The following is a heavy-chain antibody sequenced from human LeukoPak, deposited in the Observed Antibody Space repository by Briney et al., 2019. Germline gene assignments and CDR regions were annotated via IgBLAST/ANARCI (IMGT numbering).Heavy chain of an antibody. J-gene: IGHJ6*02. CDR2: IYDSGST. CDR3: ARDKRRYDILTGYTRDYYYYGMDV. Sequence: SETLSLTCTVSGGSISSGDYYWSWIRQPPGKGLEWIGYIYDSGSTYYNPSLKSRVTISVDTSKNQFSLKLSSVTAADTAVYYCARDKRRYDILTGYTRDYYYYGMDVWGQGTTVTVSS. D-gene: IGHD3-9*01. CDR1: GGSISSGDYY. V-gene: IGHV4-30-4*01.